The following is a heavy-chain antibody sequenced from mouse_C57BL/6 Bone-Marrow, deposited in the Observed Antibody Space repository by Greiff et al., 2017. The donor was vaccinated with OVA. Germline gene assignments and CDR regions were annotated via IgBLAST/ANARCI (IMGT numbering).Heavy chain of an antibody. CDR2: IYPRSGNT. D-gene: IGHD2-4*01. V-gene: IGHV1-81*01. J-gene: IGHJ3*01. CDR3: SRDYLFAY. Sequence: VHLVESGAELARPGASVKLSCKASGYTFTSYGISWVKQRTGQGLEWIGEIYPRSGNTCYNEKFKGKATLTADKSSSTAYMELRSLTSEDSAVYFCSRDYLFAYWGQGTLVTVSA. CDR1: GYTFTSYG.